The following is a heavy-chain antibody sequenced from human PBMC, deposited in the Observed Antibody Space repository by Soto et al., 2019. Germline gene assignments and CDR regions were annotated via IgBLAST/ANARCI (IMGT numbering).Heavy chain of an antibody. D-gene: IGHD5-12*01. J-gene: IGHJ4*02. V-gene: IGHV4-34*01. CDR1: GGSFSGYY. Sequence: QVQLQQWGAGLLKPSETLSLTCAVYGGSFSGYYWSWIRQPPGKGLEWIGEINHSGSTNYNPSLKSTVTIFVEQSKKPVSLKLSSVAGGGTGVYFCARNLKRGYSGYDQWGAPWGYWGQGTLVTVSS. CDR2: INHSGST. CDR3: ARNLKRGYSGYDQWGAPWGY.